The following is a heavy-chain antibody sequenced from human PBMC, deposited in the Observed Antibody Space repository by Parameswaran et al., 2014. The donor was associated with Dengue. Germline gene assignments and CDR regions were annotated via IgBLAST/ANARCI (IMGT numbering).Heavy chain of an antibody. J-gene: IGHJ4*02. CDR2: ISAYNGNT. D-gene: IGHD2-15*01. Sequence: WVRQAPGQGLEWMGWISAYNGNTNYAQKLQGRVTMTTDTSTSTAYMELRSLRSDDTAVYYCAREGRQEAFDYWGQGTLVTVSS. CDR3: AREGRQEAFDY. V-gene: IGHV1-18*01.